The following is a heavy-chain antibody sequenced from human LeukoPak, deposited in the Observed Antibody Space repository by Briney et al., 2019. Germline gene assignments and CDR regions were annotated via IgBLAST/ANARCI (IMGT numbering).Heavy chain of an antibody. CDR1: GYTLTELS. V-gene: IGHV1-24*01. CDR3: ATGSRQQLVRARGYFGY. CDR2: FDSEDGET. Sequence: ASVNVPCKVSGYTLTELSMHWVRQAPGKGLEWMGGFDSEDGETIYAQKFQGRVTMTEDTSTDTAYMELSSLRSEDTAVYYCATGSRQQLVRARGYFGYWGQGTLVTVSS. J-gene: IGHJ4*02. D-gene: IGHD6-13*01.